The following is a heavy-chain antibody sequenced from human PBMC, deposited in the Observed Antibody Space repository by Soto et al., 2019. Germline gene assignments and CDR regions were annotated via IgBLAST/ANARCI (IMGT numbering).Heavy chain of an antibody. CDR3: TRSGGSYSFGY. Sequence: EVQLVESGGGVVQPGESLKLSCAASGFTLSGSAVHWVRQASGKGLEWVGRIRSKTHSYATEYIASVKGRFTMSRDDSNNTAYLQMNGLKTDDTAVYYCTRSGGSYSFGYWGQGTLVTVSS. CDR1: GFTLSGSA. D-gene: IGHD1-26*01. CDR2: IRSKTHSYAT. J-gene: IGHJ4*02. V-gene: IGHV3-73*02.